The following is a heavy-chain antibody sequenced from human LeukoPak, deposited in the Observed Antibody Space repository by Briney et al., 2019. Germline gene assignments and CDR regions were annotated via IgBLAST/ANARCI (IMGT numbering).Heavy chain of an antibody. CDR1: GFTFSNYA. V-gene: IGHV3-23*01. CDR2: ISGSGGST. J-gene: IGHJ4*02. D-gene: IGHD6-13*01. CDR3: ARASAAAGKGSVSRDQTLYYFDY. Sequence: GGSLRLSCAASGFTFSNYAMSWVRQAPGKGLEWVSAISGSGGSTYYADSVKGRFTISRDNSKNTLYLQMNSLRAEDTAVYYCARASAAAGKGSVSRDQTLYYFDYWGQGTLVTVSS.